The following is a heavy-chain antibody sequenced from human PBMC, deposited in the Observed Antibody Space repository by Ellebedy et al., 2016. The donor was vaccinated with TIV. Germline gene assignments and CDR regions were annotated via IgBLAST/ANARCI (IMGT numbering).Heavy chain of an antibody. V-gene: IGHV3-48*01. CDR2: ISHSSGTT. D-gene: IGHD4-17*01. CDR1: GFTFDDYD. Sequence: GESLKISCAASGFTFDDYDMHWVRQAPGKGLEWVSFISHSSGTTFYADSVRGRFTISRDNAKNSLSLQMNSLRVDDTAVYYCAGYGDFSYWGQGTLVTVSS. J-gene: IGHJ4*02. CDR3: AGYGDFSY.